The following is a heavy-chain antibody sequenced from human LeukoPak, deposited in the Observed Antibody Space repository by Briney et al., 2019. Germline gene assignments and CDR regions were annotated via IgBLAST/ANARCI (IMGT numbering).Heavy chain of an antibody. V-gene: IGHV1-18*01. J-gene: IGHJ2*01. CDR3: ARYRRDWYYDL. D-gene: IGHD3-16*02. CDR2: ISAYNGNT. CDR1: GYTFTSYG. Sequence: ASVKVSCKASGYTFTSYGISWVRQAPGQGLEWMGWISAYNGNTNYAQKLQGRVTMTTDTSTSTAYLELSSLTCDDTAVYYCARYRRDWYYDLWGRGTLVTVSS.